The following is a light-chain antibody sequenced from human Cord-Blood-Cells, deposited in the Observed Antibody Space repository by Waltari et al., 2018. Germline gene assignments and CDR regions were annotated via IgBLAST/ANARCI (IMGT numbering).Light chain of an antibody. Sequence: DIQMTQSPSTLSASVGDRVTITCRASQSISSWLAWYQQKQGKAPKLLIYDASSLERGVPSRFSGSGSGTEFTLTISSLQPDDFATYYCQQYNSYWTFGQGTKVEIK. J-gene: IGKJ1*01. CDR2: DAS. CDR3: QQYNSYWT. V-gene: IGKV1-5*01. CDR1: QSISSW.